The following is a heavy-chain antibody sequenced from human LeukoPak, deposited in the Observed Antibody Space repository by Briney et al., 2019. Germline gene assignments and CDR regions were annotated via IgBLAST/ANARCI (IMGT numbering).Heavy chain of an antibody. CDR2: INSSGNT. D-gene: IGHD6-19*01. Sequence: PSETLSLTCAVYGGSFSGYYWSWIRQPPGKGLEWIGEINSSGNTNYNPSLKSRITMSLDTAKNQFSLKLSSVTAADTAIYYCARGGGWYTGQNWFDPWGQGTLVTVSS. CDR3: ARGGGWYTGQNWFDP. J-gene: IGHJ5*02. CDR1: GGSFSGYY. V-gene: IGHV4-34*01.